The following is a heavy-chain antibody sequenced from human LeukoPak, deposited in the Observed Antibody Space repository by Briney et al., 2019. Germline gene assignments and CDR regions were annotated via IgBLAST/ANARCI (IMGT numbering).Heavy chain of an antibody. V-gene: IGHV3-30*03. Sequence: GGSLRLSCAASGFAFSGYHIHWVRQAPGKGLEWVAVISFDGTSKYFIDSVKDRFTISRDNSKNTVSLEMNTLRPEDTAVYYCARDIRPFSGHEWYFDLWGRGTLVTVSS. CDR3: ARDIRPFSGHEWYFDL. D-gene: IGHD5-12*01. J-gene: IGHJ2*01. CDR1: GFAFSGYH. CDR2: ISFDGTSK.